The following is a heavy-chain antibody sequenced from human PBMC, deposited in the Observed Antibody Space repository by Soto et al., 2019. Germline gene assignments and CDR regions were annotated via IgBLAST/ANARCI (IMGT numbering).Heavy chain of an antibody. CDR3: ARDHYVYDILTGYGYYYGMDV. J-gene: IGHJ6*02. D-gene: IGHD3-9*01. CDR2: IYYSGST. Sequence: QVQLQESGPGLMKPSQTLSLTCTVSGGSISSGDYYWSWIRQPPGKGLEWIGYIYYSGSTYYNPSLKSRVTISVHPSKNQFSLKLSSVTAADTAVYYCARDHYVYDILTGYGYYYGMDVWGQGTTVTVSS. V-gene: IGHV4-30-4*01. CDR1: GGSISSGDYY.